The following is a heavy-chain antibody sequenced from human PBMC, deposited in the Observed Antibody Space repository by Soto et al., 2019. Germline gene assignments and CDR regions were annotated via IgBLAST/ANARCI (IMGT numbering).Heavy chain of an antibody. Sequence: QVQLVQSGAEVKKPGASVKVSCKASGYTFTNYGITWVRQAPGQGLEWMGWISAYNGNTNYAPKLQGRVTMTTDTSTRTAYMELRSLRSDDTAVYYCARDWVTVYGGSYPGAFDLCGQGTVVTVSA. CDR3: ARDWVTVYGGSYPGAFDL. V-gene: IGHV1-18*01. D-gene: IGHD1-26*01. CDR1: GYTFTNYG. CDR2: ISAYNGNT. J-gene: IGHJ3*01.